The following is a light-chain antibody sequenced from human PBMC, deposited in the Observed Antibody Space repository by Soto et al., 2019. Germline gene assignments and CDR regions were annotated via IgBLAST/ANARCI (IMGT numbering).Light chain of an antibody. J-gene: IGLJ1*01. Sequence: QSVLTQPASVSGSPGQSITISCTGTRSDVGLYDYVSWYQQHPGKAPQLMIYAVSNRPSGVSNRFSASKSGNTASLFISGLQAEDEADYYCSSYTSDSSYVFGSGTKVTVL. V-gene: IGLV2-14*01. CDR3: SSYTSDSSYV. CDR1: RSDVGLYDY. CDR2: AVS.